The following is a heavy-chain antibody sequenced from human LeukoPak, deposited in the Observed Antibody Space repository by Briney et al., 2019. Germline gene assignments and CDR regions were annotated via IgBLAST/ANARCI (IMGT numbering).Heavy chain of an antibody. CDR3: ARPTIAAAGNFEY. CDR2: ISSFSNFR. D-gene: IGHD6-13*01. V-gene: IGHV3-21*05. J-gene: IGHJ4*02. Sequence: GGSLRLSCAASGFTFSSYAMSWARQAPGKGLEWVSHISSFSNFRSYADSVKGRFTISRDNAKNSLYLQVNSLRAEDTAVYYCARPTIAAAGNFEYWGQGTLVTVSS. CDR1: GFTFSSYA.